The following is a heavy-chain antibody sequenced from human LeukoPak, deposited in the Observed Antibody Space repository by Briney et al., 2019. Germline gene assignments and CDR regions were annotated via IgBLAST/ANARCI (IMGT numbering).Heavy chain of an antibody. D-gene: IGHD5-24*01. V-gene: IGHV3-48*02. Sequence: GSLRLSCTASGFTFSTYSMSWVRQAPGKGLEWVSYISSSSSTIYYADSVKGRFTISRDNAKNSLYLQMSSLRDEDTAVYYCARASFQRWLQLGGDWGQGTLVTVSS. CDR2: ISSSSSTI. CDR3: ARASFQRWLQLGGD. CDR1: GFTFSTYS. J-gene: IGHJ4*02.